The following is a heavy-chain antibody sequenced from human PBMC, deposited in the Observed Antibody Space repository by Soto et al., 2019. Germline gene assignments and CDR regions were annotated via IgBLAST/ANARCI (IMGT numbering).Heavy chain of an antibody. CDR3: ARPRGPKDYHYGLDV. Sequence: QVHLVQSGAEVKKPGASVKVSCKASGYIFTTYAMYWVRQAPGQAPEWMGWINPGNGNTKYSHKFQGRITITRDTSATTVYMEMSSLRPEDTAVYYCARPRGPKDYHYGLDVWGQGTTVTVSS. J-gene: IGHJ6*02. V-gene: IGHV1-3*01. CDR1: GYIFTTYA. CDR2: INPGNGNT. D-gene: IGHD3-10*01.